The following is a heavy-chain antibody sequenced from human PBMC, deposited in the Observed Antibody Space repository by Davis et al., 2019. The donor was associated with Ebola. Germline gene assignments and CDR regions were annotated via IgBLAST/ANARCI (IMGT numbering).Heavy chain of an antibody. Sequence: GESLKISCAASGFTFSDYYMSWIRQAPGKGLEWVSYISSSGNTIYYADSVKGRFTISRDNAKNSLFLQMNNLRDEDTAVYYCVRGRDIVVVTATPCFGFWGQGTMVTVSS. CDR1: GFTFSDYY. D-gene: IGHD2-21*02. CDR2: ISSSGNTI. V-gene: IGHV3-11*04. J-gene: IGHJ3*01. CDR3: VRGRDIVVVTATPCFGF.